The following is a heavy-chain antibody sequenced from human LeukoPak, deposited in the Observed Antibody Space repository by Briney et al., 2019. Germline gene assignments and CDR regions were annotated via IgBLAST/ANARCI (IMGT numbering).Heavy chain of an antibody. Sequence: GGSLRLSCAASGFTFSSYSMNWVRQAPGKGLEWVSYISTSSVHYADSVKGRFTISRDNAKNSLYLQMNSLRGEDTAAYYCARQNGAGYYYYFDSWGQGTLVSVSS. CDR3: ARQNGAGYYYYFDS. J-gene: IGHJ4*02. CDR1: GFTFSSYS. D-gene: IGHD3-22*01. V-gene: IGHV3-48*01. CDR2: ISTSSV.